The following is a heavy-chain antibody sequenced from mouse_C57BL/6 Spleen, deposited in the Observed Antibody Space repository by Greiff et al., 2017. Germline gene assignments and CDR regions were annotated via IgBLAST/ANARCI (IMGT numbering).Heavy chain of an antibody. CDR2: IYPSDSET. V-gene: IGHV1-61*01. CDR3: AREGYDGTGDY. Sequence: VQLQQPGAELVRPGSSVKLSCKASGYTFTSYWMDWVKQRPGQGLEWIGNIYPSDSETHYNQKFKDKATLTVDKSSSTAYMQLSSLTSEDSAVYYCAREGYDGTGDYWGQGTTLTVSS. D-gene: IGHD2-3*01. J-gene: IGHJ2*01. CDR1: GYTFTSYW.